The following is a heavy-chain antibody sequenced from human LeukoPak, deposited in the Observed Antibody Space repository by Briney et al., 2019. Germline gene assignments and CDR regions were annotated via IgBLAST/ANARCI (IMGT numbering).Heavy chain of an antibody. CDR1: GFTFSNYA. J-gene: IGHJ4*02. CDR2: VSGRDDST. CDR3: AKWGDYDILTGYYGPDY. D-gene: IGHD3-9*01. V-gene: IGHV3-23*01. Sequence: VASLRLACAAAGFTFSNYAMSWARQAPANGLEWVSPVSGRDDSTYYADSVKGRFTISRDNSKNTLYLQMNSLRAEDTAVYYCAKWGDYDILTGYYGPDYWGQGTLVTVSS.